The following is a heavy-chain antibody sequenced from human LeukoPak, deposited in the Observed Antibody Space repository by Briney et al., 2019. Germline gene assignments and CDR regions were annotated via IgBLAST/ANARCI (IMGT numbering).Heavy chain of an antibody. J-gene: IGHJ3*02. CDR1: GGSISSYY. V-gene: IGHV4-59*01. Sequence: SETLSLTCTVSGGSISSYYWSWIRQPPGKGLEWIGYIYYSGSTNYNPSLKSRVTISVDTSKNQFSLKLSSVTAADTAVYYCATNRTSLGAFDIWGQGTMVTVSS. D-gene: IGHD2-2*01. CDR2: IYYSGST. CDR3: ATNRTSLGAFDI.